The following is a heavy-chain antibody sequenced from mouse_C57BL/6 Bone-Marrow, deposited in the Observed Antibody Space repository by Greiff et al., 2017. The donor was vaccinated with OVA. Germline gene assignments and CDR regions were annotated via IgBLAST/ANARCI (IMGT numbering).Heavy chain of an antibody. J-gene: IGHJ2*01. V-gene: IGHV1-82*01. D-gene: IGHD1-1*01. CDR1: GYAFSSSW. CDR3: ARETIYYYGSSDY. Sequence: QVQLKESGPELVKPGASVKISCKASGYAFSSSWMNWVKQRPGKGLEWIGRIYPGDGDTNYNGKFKGKATLTADKSSSTAYMQLSSLTSEDSAVYFCARETIYYYGSSDYWGQGTTLTVSS. CDR2: IYPGDGDT.